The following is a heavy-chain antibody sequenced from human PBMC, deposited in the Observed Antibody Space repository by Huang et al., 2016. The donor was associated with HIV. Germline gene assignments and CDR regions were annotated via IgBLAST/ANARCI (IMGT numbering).Heavy chain of an antibody. Sequence: VQLQESGPGLVKPSQTLSLRCNVSGASIASGSYFWNWVRQPAGGGLEWIGHIYTTGSTDYNPALKSRVAVSADTSKNQFSLSLRSVTAADTAVYFCARGRVTSSGVVQSYDYWGQGSLVTVSS. J-gene: IGHJ4*02. D-gene: IGHD3-3*01. CDR1: GASIASGSYF. CDR3: ARGRVTSSGVVQSYDY. V-gene: IGHV4-61*09. CDR2: IYTTGST.